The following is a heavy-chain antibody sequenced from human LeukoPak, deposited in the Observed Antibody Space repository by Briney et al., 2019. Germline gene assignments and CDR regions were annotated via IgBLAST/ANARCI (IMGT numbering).Heavy chain of an antibody. CDR3: ARDGWYKSYMDV. Sequence: ASVKVSCEASRYTFSGYYIHWVRQAPGQGLEWMGWIDPNSGGTNYAQKFQGRVTMTREKSISTAYMELSRLRSDDTAVYYCARDGWYKSYMDVWGKGTTVIVSS. D-gene: IGHD6-19*01. CDR1: RYTFSGYY. V-gene: IGHV1-2*02. CDR2: IDPNSGGT. J-gene: IGHJ6*03.